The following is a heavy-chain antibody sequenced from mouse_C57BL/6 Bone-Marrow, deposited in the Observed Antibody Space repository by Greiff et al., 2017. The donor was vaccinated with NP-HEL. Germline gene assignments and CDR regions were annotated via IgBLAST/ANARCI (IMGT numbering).Heavy chain of an antibody. Sequence: EVQLQESGGGLVKPGGSLKLSCAASGFTFSDYGMHWVRQAPEKGLEWVAYISSGSSNIYYADTVKGRFTISRDNAKNTLFLQMTSLRSEDTAMYYCARFLYAMDYWGQGTSVTVSS. CDR1: GFTFSDYG. CDR3: ARFLYAMDY. CDR2: ISSGSSNI. V-gene: IGHV5-17*01. J-gene: IGHJ4*01.